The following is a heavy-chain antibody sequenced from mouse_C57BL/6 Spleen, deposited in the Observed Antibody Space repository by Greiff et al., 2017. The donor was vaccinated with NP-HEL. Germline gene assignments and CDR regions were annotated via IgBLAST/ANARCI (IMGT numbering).Heavy chain of an antibody. CDR1: GFTFSSYG. V-gene: IGHV5-6*01. CDR2: ISSGGSYT. CDR3: ARQYDGSSYNNYFDY. J-gene: IGHJ2*01. Sequence: EVKLMESGGDLVKPGGSLKLSCAASGFTFSSYGMSWVRQTPDKRLEWVATISSGGSYTYYPDSVKGRFTISRDNAKNTLYLQMSSLKSEDTAMYYCARQYDGSSYNNYFDYWGQGTTLTVAS. D-gene: IGHD1-1*01.